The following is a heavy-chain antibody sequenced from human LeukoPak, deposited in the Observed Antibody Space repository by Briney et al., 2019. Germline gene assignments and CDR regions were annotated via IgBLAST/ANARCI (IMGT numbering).Heavy chain of an antibody. J-gene: IGHJ4*02. V-gene: IGHV4-34*01. CDR2: INHSGST. CDR3: ASGYGGSYLSY. Sequence: PSETLSLTCAVYGGSFSGYYWSWIRQPPGKGLEWIGEINHSGSTNYNPSLKSRVTISVDTPKNQFSLKLSSVTAADTAVYYCASGYGGSYLSYWGQGTLVTVSS. CDR1: GGSFSGYY. D-gene: IGHD1-26*01.